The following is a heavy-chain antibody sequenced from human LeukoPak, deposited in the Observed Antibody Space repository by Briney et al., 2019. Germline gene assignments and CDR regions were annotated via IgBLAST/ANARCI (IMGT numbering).Heavy chain of an antibody. CDR3: ARTKVTTWQQVISL. V-gene: IGHV1-2*02. CDR1: GDTFTDYY. Sequence: GASVKVSCKASGDTFTDYYLHWGRQAPGQGREWMGWVNPDNGDTNYAQKFQGRVTMTRDTSIGTAYMELSRLRSDDTAVYYCARTKVTTWQQVISLWGQGTLVTVSP. J-gene: IGHJ4*02. CDR2: VNPDNGDT. D-gene: IGHD2-21*01.